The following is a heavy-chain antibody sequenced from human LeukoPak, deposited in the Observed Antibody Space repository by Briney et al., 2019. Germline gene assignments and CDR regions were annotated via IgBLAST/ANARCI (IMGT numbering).Heavy chain of an antibody. CDR3: ARDHPALTVVTPPNFDY. V-gene: IGHV1-69*05. CDR2: IIPIFGTA. J-gene: IGHJ4*02. D-gene: IGHD4-23*01. Sequence: SVKVSCKASGGTFSSYAISWVRQAPGQGLEWMGGIIPIFGTANYAQKFQGRVTITTDESTSTAYMELSSLRSDDTAVYYCARDHPALTVVTPPNFDYWGQGTLVTVSS. CDR1: GGTFSSYA.